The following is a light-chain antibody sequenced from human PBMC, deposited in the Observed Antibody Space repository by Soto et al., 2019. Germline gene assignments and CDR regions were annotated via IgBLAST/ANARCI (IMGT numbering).Light chain of an antibody. CDR1: NSNIGAGYD. CDR2: GHS. Sequence: QSVLTQPPSVSGAPGQRVTISCTGSNSNIGAGYDVHWYQQLPGTAPKLLIYGHSNRPSGVPDRFSDSKSGTSASLAITGLQAEDEADYYCQSYDSSLSTYVFGTGTKVTVL. CDR3: QSYDSSLSTYV. V-gene: IGLV1-40*01. J-gene: IGLJ1*01.